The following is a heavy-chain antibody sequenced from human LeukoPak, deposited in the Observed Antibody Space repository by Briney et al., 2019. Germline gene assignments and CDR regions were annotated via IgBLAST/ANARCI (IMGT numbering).Heavy chain of an antibody. Sequence: PGGSLRLSCAASGFTFSSYGMHWVRQAPGKGLEWVALISYDGTNKYYGDSVKGRFTISRDKSKNTLFLQMNSLRAEDTAVHYCAKASIAAAGGYFQHWGQGTLVTVSS. V-gene: IGHV3-30*18. CDR3: AKASIAAAGGYFQH. CDR1: GFTFSSYG. CDR2: ISYDGTNK. D-gene: IGHD6-13*01. J-gene: IGHJ1*01.